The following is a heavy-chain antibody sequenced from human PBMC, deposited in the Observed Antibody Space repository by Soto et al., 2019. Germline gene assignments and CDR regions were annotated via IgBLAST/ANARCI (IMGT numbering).Heavy chain of an antibody. V-gene: IGHV3-21*06. CDR3: ARVFCSGGSCYYGMDV. D-gene: IGHD2-15*01. J-gene: IGHJ6*02. CDR2: ISSSGSYI. Sequence: PGGSLRLSCAASGFSFSSYRLSWVRQAPGKGLEWVSSISSSGSYIFYADSVKGRFSISRDNAKNSLYLQMNSLRAEDTAVYYCARVFCSGGSCYYGMDVWGQGTTVTVSS. CDR1: GFSFSSYR.